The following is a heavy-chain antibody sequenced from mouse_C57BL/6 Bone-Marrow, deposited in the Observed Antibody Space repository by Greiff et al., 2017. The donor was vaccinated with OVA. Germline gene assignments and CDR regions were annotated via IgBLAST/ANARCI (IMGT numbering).Heavy chain of an antibody. Sequence: QVQLKQPGAELVRPGPSVKLSCKASGYTFTSYWMHWVKQRPGQGLERIGVIDPSDSYTNYNQKFKGKATLTVDTSSSTAYMQLSSLTSEDSAVYYCARSSYDFLSYWGQGTLVTVSA. CDR3: ARSSYDFLSY. CDR1: GYTFTSYW. CDR2: IDPSDSYT. J-gene: IGHJ3*01. V-gene: IGHV1-59*01. D-gene: IGHD6-1*01.